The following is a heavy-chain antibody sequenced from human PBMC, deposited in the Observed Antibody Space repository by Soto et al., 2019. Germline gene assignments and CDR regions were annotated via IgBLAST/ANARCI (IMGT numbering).Heavy chain of an antibody. CDR1: GFIFSAYW. Sequence: EVQLVESGGDLVQPGGSLRLSCAGSGFIFSAYWMSWVRHAPGKGLEWVAMINRGASEPHYGDSVKGRFTIARDNAKNSLELLMNCLRGEDTALYYCGTLDTAEIQTAAYWGQGTLVTVSS. CDR3: GTLDTAEIQTAAY. CDR2: INRGASEP. V-gene: IGHV3-7*01. D-gene: IGHD2-15*01. J-gene: IGHJ4*02.